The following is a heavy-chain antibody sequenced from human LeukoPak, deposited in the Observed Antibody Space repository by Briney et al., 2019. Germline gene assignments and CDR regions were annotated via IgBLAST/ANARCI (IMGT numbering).Heavy chain of an antibody. V-gene: IGHV3-15*01. CDR2: IKSKTDGGTT. CDR1: GFTFSNTW. CDR3: TQVVPAAPNWFDP. Sequence: GGSLRLSCAASGFTFSNTWMSWVRQAPGKGLEWVGRIKSKTDGGTTDYAAPVKGRFTISRDDSKNTLYLQMNSLKTEDTAVYYCTQVVPAAPNWFDPWGQGTLVTVSS. D-gene: IGHD2-2*01. J-gene: IGHJ5*02.